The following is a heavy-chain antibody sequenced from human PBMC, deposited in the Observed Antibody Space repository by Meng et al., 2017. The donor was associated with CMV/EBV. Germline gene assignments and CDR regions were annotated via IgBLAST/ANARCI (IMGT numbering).Heavy chain of an antibody. V-gene: IGHV3-9*01. J-gene: IGHJ4*02. CDR1: GFTFDDYA. Sequence: GGSLRLSCAASGFTFDDYAMHWVRQAPGKGLEWVSGISWNSGSIGYADSVKGRFTISRDNAKNSLNLQMNSLRAEDTALYYCAKSQGYCSGGSCFIYDYWGQGTLVTVSS. CDR3: AKSQGYCSGGSCFIYDY. D-gene: IGHD2-15*01. CDR2: ISWNSGSI.